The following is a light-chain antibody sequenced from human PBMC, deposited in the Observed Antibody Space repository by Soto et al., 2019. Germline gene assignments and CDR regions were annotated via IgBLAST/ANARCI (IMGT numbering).Light chain of an antibody. Sequence: QSVLTQPASVSGSPGQSITISCTVTSSDIGSNNYVCWFQQRPGKAPTLIIYEVSNRPSGVSNHFSGSKSGNTASLTISGLLPEDEAEYYCSSYTSTTRLCGGWTKRTVL. CDR1: SSDIGSNNY. J-gene: IGLJ3*02. CDR2: EVS. V-gene: IGLV2-14*01. CDR3: SSYTSTTRL.